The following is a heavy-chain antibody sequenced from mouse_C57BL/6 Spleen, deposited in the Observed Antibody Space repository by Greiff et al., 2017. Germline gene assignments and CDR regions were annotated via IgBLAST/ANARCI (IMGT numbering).Heavy chain of an antibody. CDR2: ISDGGSYT. D-gene: IGHD1-1*01. V-gene: IGHV5-4*03. Sequence: EVKLVESGGGLVKPGGSLKLSCAASGFTFSSYAMSWVRQTPEKRLEWVATISDGGSYTYYPDNVKGRFTISRDNAKNNLYLQMSHLKSEDTAMYYCASDYYGSSDYYAMDYWGQGTSVTVSS. J-gene: IGHJ4*01. CDR1: GFTFSSYA. CDR3: ASDYYGSSDYYAMDY.